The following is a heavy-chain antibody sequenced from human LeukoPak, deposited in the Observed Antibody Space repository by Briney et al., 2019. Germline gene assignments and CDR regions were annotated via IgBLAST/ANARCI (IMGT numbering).Heavy chain of an antibody. Sequence: SETLSLTCTVSGGSIRSYYWSWIRQPPGKGLEWIGYIYYSGSTNYNPSLKSRVTISVDTSKNQFSLKLSSVTAADTAVYYGARQTPSGSYGYYFDYWGQGTLVTASS. CDR1: GGSIRSYY. CDR2: IYYSGST. CDR3: ARQTPSGSYGYYFDY. V-gene: IGHV4-59*08. J-gene: IGHJ4*02. D-gene: IGHD1-26*01.